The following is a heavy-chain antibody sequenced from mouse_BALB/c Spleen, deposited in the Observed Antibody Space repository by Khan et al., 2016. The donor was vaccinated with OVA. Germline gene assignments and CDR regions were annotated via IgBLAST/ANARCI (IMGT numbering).Heavy chain of an antibody. J-gene: IGHJ3*01. Sequence: QVQLQQSGAELVRPGVSVKISCKASGYTFTDYAMHWVKQRHAKSLEWIGVISTNYGDADYNQKFQGKASMTVDRSSSTVYMELARLTSEDSAIYYCLRCGKFAYWGQGTLVTVSA. CDR3: LRCGKFAY. CDR2: ISTNYGDA. D-gene: IGHD4-1*01. V-gene: IGHV1S137*01. CDR1: GYTFTDYA.